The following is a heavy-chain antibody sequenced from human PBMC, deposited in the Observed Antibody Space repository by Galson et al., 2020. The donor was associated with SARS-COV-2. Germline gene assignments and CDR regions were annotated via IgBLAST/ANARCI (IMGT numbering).Heavy chain of an antibody. CDR2: IYSEDSEGST. J-gene: IGHJ3*02. Sequence: GESLKISCAASGFTVSSTYMSWVRRAPGKGLEWVSVIYSEDSEGSTFYADSVRGRFTVSRDNSKNTLYLQMNSLRAEDTAMYYCARVHQYFVTLTNYYRAPGDFDIWGQGTMVTVSS. V-gene: IGHV3-66*01. CDR1: GFTVSSTY. D-gene: IGHD3-9*01. CDR3: ARVHQYFVTLTNYYRAPGDFDI.